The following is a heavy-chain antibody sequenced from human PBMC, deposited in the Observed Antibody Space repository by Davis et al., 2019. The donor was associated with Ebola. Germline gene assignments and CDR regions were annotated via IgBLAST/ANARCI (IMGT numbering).Heavy chain of an antibody. CDR1: GFTFSTYA. CDR2: TSYDGSNK. J-gene: IGHJ4*02. D-gene: IGHD1-26*01. Sequence: GESLKISCAASGFTFSTYAVHWVRQAPGKGLEWVALTSYDGSNKKYADSVKGRFTISRDNSKTTLYLQMSSLRVEDTAVYFCAKSGPGGYYLDFWGQGILVTVSS. V-gene: IGHV3-30*18. CDR3: AKSGPGGYYLDF.